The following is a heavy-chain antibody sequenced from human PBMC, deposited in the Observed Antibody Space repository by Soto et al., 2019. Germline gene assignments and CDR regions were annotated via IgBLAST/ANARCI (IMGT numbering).Heavy chain of an antibody. CDR3: ARYQSFYRNYYYRIYF. V-gene: IGHV1-18*01. CDR2: INAGDGYT. J-gene: IGHJ6*02. CDR1: GYSFNSFA. Sequence: ASVKVSCKASGYSFNSFAMNWVRQAPGHWLEWMGWINAGDGYTNYGQTLQGRVTLTTDTSTSTVYMELRSLRSDDTAGYYCARYQSFYRNYYYRIYFSAQGTSVTGSS. D-gene: IGHD3-16*01.